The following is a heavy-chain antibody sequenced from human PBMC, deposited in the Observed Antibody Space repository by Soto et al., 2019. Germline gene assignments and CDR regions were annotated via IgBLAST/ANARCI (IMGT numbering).Heavy chain of an antibody. CDR2: IYYSGST. V-gene: IGHV4-59*01. Sequence: PSETLSLTCTVSGGSISSYCLSLIRQPPGKGLEWIGYIYYSGSTNYNPSLKSRVTISVDTSKNQFSLKLSSVTAADTAVYYCAREKLYAGSWFDPWGQGTLVTVSS. CDR1: GGSISSYC. CDR3: AREKLYAGSWFDP. D-gene: IGHD2-8*01. J-gene: IGHJ5*02.